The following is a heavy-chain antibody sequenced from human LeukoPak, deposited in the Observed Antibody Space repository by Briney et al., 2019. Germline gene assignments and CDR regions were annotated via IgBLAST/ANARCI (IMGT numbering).Heavy chain of an antibody. CDR1: GGSFSGYY. J-gene: IGHJ6*02. CDR3: ARGALRWSYYYGMDV. CDR2: INHSGST. V-gene: IGHV4-34*01. Sequence: SETLSLTCAVYGGSFSGYYWSWIRQPPGKGPEWIGEINHSGSTNYNPSLKSRVTISVDTSKNQFSLKLSSVTAADTAVYYCARGALRWSYYYGMDVWGQGTTVTVSS. D-gene: IGHD4-23*01.